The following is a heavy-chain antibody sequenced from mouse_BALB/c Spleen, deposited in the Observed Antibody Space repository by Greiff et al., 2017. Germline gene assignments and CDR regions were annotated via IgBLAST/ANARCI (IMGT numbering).Heavy chain of an antibody. V-gene: IGHV14-3*02. CDR2: IDPANGNT. CDR3: AANYYGSSVFDY. J-gene: IGHJ2*01. CDR1: GFNIKDTY. Sequence: QLQQSGAELVKPGASVKLSCTASGFNIKDTYMHWVKQRPEQGLEWIGRIDPANGNTKYDPKFQGKATITADTSSNTAYLQLSSLTSEDTAVYYCAANYYGSSVFDYWGQGTTLTVSS. D-gene: IGHD1-1*01.